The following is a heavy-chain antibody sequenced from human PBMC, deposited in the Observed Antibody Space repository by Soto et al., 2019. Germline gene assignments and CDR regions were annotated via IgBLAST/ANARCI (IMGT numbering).Heavy chain of an antibody. Sequence: QVQLVESGGGVVQPGRSLRLSCAASGFTFSSYAMHWVRQAPGKGPEWVAVISYDGSNKYYADSVKGRFTISRDNSKNTLYLQMNSLRVEDTAVYYCARDREAAAGPGGFDYWGQGTLVTVSS. CDR3: ARDREAAAGPGGFDY. CDR1: GFTFSSYA. CDR2: ISYDGSNK. J-gene: IGHJ4*02. D-gene: IGHD6-13*01. V-gene: IGHV3-30-3*01.